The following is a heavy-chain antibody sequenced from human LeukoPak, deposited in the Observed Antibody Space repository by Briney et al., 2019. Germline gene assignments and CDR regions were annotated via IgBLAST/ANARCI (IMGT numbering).Heavy chain of an antibody. CDR3: TTPRYSGRYYDFDY. J-gene: IGHJ4*02. CDR1: GFTFSSYA. Sequence: NSGGSLRLSCAASGFTFSSYAMHWVRQAPGKGLEWVGRIKSKTDGGTTDYAAPVKDRFIISGDDSKNTLYLQMNSLKTEDTAVYYCTTPRYSGRYYDFDYWGQGTLVTVSS. D-gene: IGHD1-26*01. CDR2: IKSKTDGGTT. V-gene: IGHV3-15*01.